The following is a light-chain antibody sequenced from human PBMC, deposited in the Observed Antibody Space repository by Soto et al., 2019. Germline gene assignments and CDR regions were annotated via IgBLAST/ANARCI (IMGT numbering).Light chain of an antibody. CDR1: SSDVGGYNF. J-gene: IGLJ2*01. CDR2: EVS. V-gene: IGLV2-14*01. Sequence: QPVLTQPASVSGSPGQSITISCTGTSSDVGGYNFVSWYQQYPGKAPKLIIYEVSRRPSGVSNRFSGSKSGNTASLTISGLQAEDEGHYYCNSHTSDSALGVFGGGTKLTVL. CDR3: NSHTSDSALGV.